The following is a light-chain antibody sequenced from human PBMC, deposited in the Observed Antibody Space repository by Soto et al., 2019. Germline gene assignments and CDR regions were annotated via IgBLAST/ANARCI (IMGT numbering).Light chain of an antibody. V-gene: IGKV1-39*01. J-gene: IGKJ5*01. CDR1: QDISTY. Sequence: DIQVTQSPSSLSASVGDRVTITCQASQDISTYLNWYQQKPGKAPKFLIYSVSSLQSGVPSRFSGSGSGTDFTLTINSLQPEDFATYYCQQGYSSAITFGQGTRLEIK. CDR3: QQGYSSAIT. CDR2: SVS.